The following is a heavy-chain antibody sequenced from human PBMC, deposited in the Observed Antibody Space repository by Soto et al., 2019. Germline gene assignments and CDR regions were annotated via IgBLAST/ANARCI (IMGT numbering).Heavy chain of an antibody. J-gene: IGHJ6*02. CDR3: ARDLWPENHYYGMDV. D-gene: IGHD3-10*01. CDR2: ISGHRGDK. V-gene: IGHV1-18*01. Sequence: ASVKVSCKASGYSMTTYGISWVRQAPGQGLEWMAWISGHRGDKIYAEKFQDRITMTIDNPPNTAYMELRSLRSDDTAVYYCARDLWPENHYYGMDVWGQGTTVTVSS. CDR1: GYSMTTYG.